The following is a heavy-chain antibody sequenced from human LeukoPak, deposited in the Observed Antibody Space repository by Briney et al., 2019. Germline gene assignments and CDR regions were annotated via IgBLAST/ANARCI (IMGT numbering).Heavy chain of an antibody. CDR1: GYTFTDHY. J-gene: IGHJ4*02. CDR3: AREGNGLLSKDLDY. CDR2: INPHSGGT. V-gene: IGHV1-2*02. Sequence: ASVKVSCKASGYTFTDHYIHWVRQAPGQGLEWMGYINPHSGGTSSPQKFQGRVTMTTDASISTAYMELSRLTSDDTAVYYCAREGNGLLSKDLDYWGQGTPVTVSS. D-gene: IGHD2/OR15-2a*01.